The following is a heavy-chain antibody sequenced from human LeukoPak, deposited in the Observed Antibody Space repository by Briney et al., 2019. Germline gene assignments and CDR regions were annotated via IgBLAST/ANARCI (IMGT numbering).Heavy chain of an antibody. Sequence: GGSLRLSCVVSGFTFNRCWMNWVRQAPGKGLKWLAHINPDGRDTYYVDSVKGRFTISRDNAQNSMYRQMNSLRVEDTAVYYCTSWGDTTAEYFQRWGQGTLVTVSS. V-gene: IGHV3-7*01. D-gene: IGHD2-21*02. CDR1: GFTFNRCW. CDR2: INPDGRDT. CDR3: TSWGDTTAEYFQR. J-gene: IGHJ1*01.